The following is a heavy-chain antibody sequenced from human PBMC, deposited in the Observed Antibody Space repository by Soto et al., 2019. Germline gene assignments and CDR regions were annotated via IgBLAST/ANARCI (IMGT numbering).Heavy chain of an antibody. CDR2: INGGGGST. CDR1: GFTFSSHA. V-gene: IGHV3-23*01. D-gene: IGHD3-3*01. CDR3: VKGSSSNRPYYFDY. Sequence: GGSLRLSCAASGFTFSSHAMSWVRQAPGEGLDWISAINGGGGSTYYADSVKGRFTISRDNSTNTLSLQMNSLSADDTAVYYCVKGSSSNRPYYFDYWGQGTLVTVSP. J-gene: IGHJ4*02.